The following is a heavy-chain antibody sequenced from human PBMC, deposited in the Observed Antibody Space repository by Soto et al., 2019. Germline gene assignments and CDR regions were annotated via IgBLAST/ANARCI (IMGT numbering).Heavy chain of an antibody. CDR1: GGSFSGYY. V-gene: IGHV4-34*01. Sequence: SETLSLTCAVYGGSFSGYYWSWIRQPPGKGLEWIGEINHSGSTNYNPSIKSRITISVDTSKNQFSLKLSSVTAADTAVYYCARAGIVATSPYNWFDPWGQGTLVTVSS. CDR2: INHSGST. J-gene: IGHJ5*02. CDR3: ARAGIVATSPYNWFDP. D-gene: IGHD5-12*01.